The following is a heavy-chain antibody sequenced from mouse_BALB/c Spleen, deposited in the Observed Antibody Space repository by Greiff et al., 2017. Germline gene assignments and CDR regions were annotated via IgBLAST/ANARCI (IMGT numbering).Heavy chain of an antibody. CDR1: GFNIKDTY. CDR3: AYRYDAMDY. D-gene: IGHD2-14*01. Sequence: EVQRVESGAELVKPGASVKLSCTASGFNIKDTYMHWVKQRPEQGLEWIGRIDPANGNTKYDPKFQGKATITADTSSNTAYLQLSSLTSEDTAVYYCAYRYDAMDYWGQGTSVTVSS. V-gene: IGHV14-3*02. CDR2: IDPANGNT. J-gene: IGHJ4*01.